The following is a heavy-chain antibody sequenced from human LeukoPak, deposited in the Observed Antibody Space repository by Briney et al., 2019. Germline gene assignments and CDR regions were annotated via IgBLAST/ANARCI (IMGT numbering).Heavy chain of an antibody. Sequence: GGSLRLSCAASGFTVSSNYMSWVRQAPGKGLEWVSAISGSGGSTYYADSVKGRFTISRDNSKNTLYLQMNSLRAEDTAVYYCAREYSLYYDILTGYSYWGQGTLVTVSS. D-gene: IGHD3-9*01. CDR3: AREYSLYYDILTGYSY. CDR1: GFTVSSNY. J-gene: IGHJ4*02. V-gene: IGHV3-23*01. CDR2: ISGSGGST.